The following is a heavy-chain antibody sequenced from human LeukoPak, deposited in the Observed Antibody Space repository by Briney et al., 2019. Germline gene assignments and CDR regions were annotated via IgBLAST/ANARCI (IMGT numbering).Heavy chain of an antibody. CDR1: GGTFSSYA. V-gene: IGHV1-69*05. Sequence: SVKVSCKASGGTFSSYAISWVRQAPGQGLEWMGGIIPIFGTANYAQKFQGRVTITTDESTSTAYMELSILRSEDTAVYYCATPGFLEWLKAGYYYMDVWGKGTTVTVSS. CDR3: ATPGFLEWLKAGYYYMDV. J-gene: IGHJ6*03. D-gene: IGHD3-3*01. CDR2: IIPIFGTA.